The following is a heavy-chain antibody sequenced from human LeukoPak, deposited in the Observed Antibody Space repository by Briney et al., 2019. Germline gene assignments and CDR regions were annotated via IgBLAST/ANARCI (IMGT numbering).Heavy chain of an antibody. V-gene: IGHV4-34*01. Sequence: SETLSLTCAVYGGSFSGYYWSWIRQPPGEGLEWIGEINHSGSTNYNPSLKSRVTISVDTSKNQFSLKLSSVTAADTAVYYCARGLSSSRRTYYYYYMDVWGKGTTVTVSS. CDR2: INHSGST. D-gene: IGHD6-13*01. CDR1: GGSFSGYY. CDR3: ARGLSSSRRTYYYYYMDV. J-gene: IGHJ6*03.